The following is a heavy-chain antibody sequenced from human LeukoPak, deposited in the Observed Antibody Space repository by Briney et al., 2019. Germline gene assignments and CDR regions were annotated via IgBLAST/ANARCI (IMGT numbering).Heavy chain of an antibody. CDR3: ARGRIAAAGTDFDY. D-gene: IGHD6-13*01. Sequence: GASVTVSCKASGYTFISYGISWVRQAPGQGLEWVGWISVYNGNTNNAQTLQGRVTMTTDTSTSTAYMELRSLRSDDTAVYYCARGRIAAAGTDFDYWGQGTLVTVSS. V-gene: IGHV1-18*01. J-gene: IGHJ4*02. CDR2: ISVYNGNT. CDR1: GYTFISYG.